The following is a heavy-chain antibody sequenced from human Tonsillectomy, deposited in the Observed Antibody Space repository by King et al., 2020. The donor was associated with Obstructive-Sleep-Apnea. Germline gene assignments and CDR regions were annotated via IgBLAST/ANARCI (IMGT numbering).Heavy chain of an antibody. CDR3: AKDTLYYYATSGLDY. CDR2: ISGSGGST. J-gene: IGHJ4*02. V-gene: IGHV3-23*04. CDR1: GFTFSSYA. D-gene: IGHD3-22*01. Sequence: VQLVESGGGLVQPGVSLRLSCAASGFTFSSYAMSWVRQAPGKGLEWVSVISGSGGSTYYADSVKGRFTISRDNSKNTLYLQMNTLRDEDTAVYYCAKDTLYYYATSGLDYWGQGTLVTVSS.